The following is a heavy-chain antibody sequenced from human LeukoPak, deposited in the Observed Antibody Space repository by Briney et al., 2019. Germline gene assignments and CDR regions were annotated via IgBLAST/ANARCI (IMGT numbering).Heavy chain of an antibody. CDR3: ARDPRGSGSDY. CDR1: GGTFSSYT. CDR2: IIPILGIA. J-gene: IGHJ4*02. D-gene: IGHD2-15*01. Sequence: GSSVKVSCKASGGTFSSYTISWVRQAPGQGLEWMGRIIPILGIANYAQKFQGRVTITADKSTSTAYMELSSLRSEDTAVYYCARDPRGSGSDYWGQGILVTVSS. V-gene: IGHV1-69*04.